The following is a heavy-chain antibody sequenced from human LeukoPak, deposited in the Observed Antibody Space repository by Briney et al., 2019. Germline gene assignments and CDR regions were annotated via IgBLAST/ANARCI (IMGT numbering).Heavy chain of an antibody. J-gene: IGHJ3*02. Sequence: PSETLSLTCAVSGGSISSGGYSWSWIRQPPGKGLEWIGYIYHSGSTYYNPSLKSRVTISVDRSKNQFSLKLSSVTAADTAAYYCARGRGVVVLTDAFDIWGQGTMVTVSS. CDR2: IYHSGST. D-gene: IGHD2-15*01. V-gene: IGHV4-30-2*01. CDR1: GGSISSGGYS. CDR3: ARGRGVVVLTDAFDI.